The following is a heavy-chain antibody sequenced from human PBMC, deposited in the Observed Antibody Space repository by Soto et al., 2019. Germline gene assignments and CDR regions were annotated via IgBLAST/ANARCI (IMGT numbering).Heavy chain of an antibody. D-gene: IGHD3-16*02. CDR1: GGSTTSYH. Sequence: SETLSLTCIVSGGSTTSYHWSWIRQFPGKGLEWIAYTSYTGNTNYNPSLKSRVTISLDTSKNQLSLQLTSMTAADTAVYYCARDREGDDYVWGSYRYTSYYGMDVWGQGTTVTVSS. CDR2: TSYTGNT. V-gene: IGHV4-59*01. CDR3: ARDREGDDYVWGSYRYTSYYGMDV. J-gene: IGHJ6*02.